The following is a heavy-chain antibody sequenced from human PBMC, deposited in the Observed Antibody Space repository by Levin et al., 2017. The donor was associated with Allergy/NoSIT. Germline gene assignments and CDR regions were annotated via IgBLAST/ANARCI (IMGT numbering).Heavy chain of an antibody. V-gene: IGHV3-9*01. J-gene: IGHJ6*02. CDR2: ISWNSGSI. CDR3: AKDKGSSSWHRPSTTLIYYYYGMDV. Sequence: LSLTCAASGFTFDDYAMHWVRQAPGKGLEWVSGISWNSGSIGYADSVKGRFTISRDNAKNSLYLQMNSLRAEDTALYYCAKDKGSSSWHRPSTTLIYYYYGMDVWGQGTTVTVSS. D-gene: IGHD6-13*01. CDR1: GFTFDDYA.